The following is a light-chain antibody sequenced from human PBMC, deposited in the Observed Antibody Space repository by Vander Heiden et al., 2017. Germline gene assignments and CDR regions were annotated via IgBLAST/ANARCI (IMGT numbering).Light chain of an antibody. CDR3: QQEDSTPLT. V-gene: IGKV4-1*01. Sequence: DIVMTQSPDSLAVSLGERATINCKSSQSVLYSSNNKNYLAWYQQKPGQPPKLLIYWASTRESGVPDSFSGSGSGTDFTLTISSLQAEDVAVYYCQQEDSTPLTFGGGTKVDIK. CDR1: QSVLYSSNNKNY. J-gene: IGKJ4*01. CDR2: WAS.